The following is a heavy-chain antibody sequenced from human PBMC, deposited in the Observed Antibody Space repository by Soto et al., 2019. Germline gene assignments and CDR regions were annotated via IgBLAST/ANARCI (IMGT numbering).Heavy chain of an antibody. CDR1: GGSISSYY. V-gene: IGHV4-59*08. J-gene: IGHJ6*02. CDR2: IYYSGST. CDR3: ARRGLVGATSYYYYGMDV. D-gene: IGHD1-26*01. Sequence: SETLSLTCTVSGGSISSYYWSWIRQPPGKGLEWIGYIYYSGSTNYNPSLKSRVTISVDTSKNQFSLKLSSVTAADTAVYYFARRGLVGATSYYYYGMDVWGQGTTVTVSS.